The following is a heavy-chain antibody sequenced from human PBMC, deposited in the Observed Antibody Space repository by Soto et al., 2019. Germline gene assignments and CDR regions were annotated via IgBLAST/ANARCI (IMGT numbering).Heavy chain of an antibody. J-gene: IGHJ4*02. Sequence: QVQLVQSVAEVKKPRPSVKVSCKASGYTFTIYAMNWVRQAPGQRLEWMGWITAGNGNTKSSQQFQGRVTITRDTSESTAYMELSILRSEDTAVYYCARGPAYDGVWGSYRDSEPFDYCGQGTLVTVSS. CDR3: ARGPAYDGVWGSYRDSEPFDY. CDR2: ITAGNGNT. V-gene: IGHV1-3*01. D-gene: IGHD3-16*02. CDR1: GYTFTIYA.